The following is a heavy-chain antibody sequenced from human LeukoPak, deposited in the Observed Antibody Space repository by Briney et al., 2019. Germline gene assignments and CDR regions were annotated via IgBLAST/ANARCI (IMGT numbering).Heavy chain of an antibody. CDR2: IKEDGSSQ. CDR3: ANRGGSSGAFDI. J-gene: IGHJ3*02. Sequence: GGSLRLSCVASGFTFSHSWMTWVRQAPGKGLEWVGHIKEDGSSQNYADSVKGRFTISRDNAKSSLHLQMNGLRAEDTAMYYCANRGGSSGAFDIWGQGTMVTVSS. CDR1: GFTFSHSW. D-gene: IGHD6-6*01. V-gene: IGHV3-7*03.